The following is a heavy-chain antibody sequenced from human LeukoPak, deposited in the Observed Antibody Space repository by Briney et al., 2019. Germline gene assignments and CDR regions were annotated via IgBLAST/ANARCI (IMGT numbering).Heavy chain of an antibody. CDR1: GFTFSSYS. CDR3: ARDTLTWRSGWHDY. J-gene: IGHJ4*02. D-gene: IGHD6-19*01. Sequence: GGSLRLSCAASGFTFSSYSMSWVRQAPGKGLEWVSSISSSRGYIYYADSVKGRFTISRDNAKNSLYLQMNSLRAEETAVYYCARDTLTWRSGWHDYWGQGTLVTVSS. CDR2: ISSSRGYI. V-gene: IGHV3-21*01.